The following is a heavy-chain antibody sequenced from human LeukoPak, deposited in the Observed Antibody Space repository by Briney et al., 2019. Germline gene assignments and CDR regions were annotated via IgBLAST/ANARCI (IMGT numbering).Heavy chain of an antibody. CDR1: GGSFSGYY. CDR3: AAGGYSYALWY. CDR2: INHSGST. D-gene: IGHD5-18*01. J-gene: IGHJ4*02. V-gene: IGHV4-34*01. Sequence: SETLSLTCAVYGGSFSGYYWSWIRQPPGKGLEWIGEINHSGSTNYNPSLKSRVTISVDTSKNQFSLKLSSVTAADTAVYYCAAGGYSYALWYWGQGTLVTVSS.